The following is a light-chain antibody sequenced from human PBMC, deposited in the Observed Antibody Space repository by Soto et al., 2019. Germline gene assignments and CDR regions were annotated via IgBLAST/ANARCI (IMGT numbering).Light chain of an antibody. J-gene: IGKJ1*01. Sequence: DIQLTQSPSPLSASIGARVTITCRASQSINRWLAWYQQKPGKAPKLLIYDASSLESGVPSRFSGSGSGTDFTLTITSLQPDDFATYYCQHPRWTFGQGTKVEIK. CDR2: DAS. CDR3: QHPRWT. V-gene: IGKV1-5*01. CDR1: QSINRW.